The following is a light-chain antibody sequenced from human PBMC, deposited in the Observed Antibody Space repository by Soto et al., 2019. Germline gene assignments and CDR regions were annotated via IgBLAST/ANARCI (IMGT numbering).Light chain of an antibody. CDR3: QQYGSSPLTWT. Sequence: EIVLTQFPGTLCLSPGERAALSCWASQSVSSSYLAWYHQKPGQAPRLLILGASSRSTGIPDRLRGSGSGTDFTLTISRLEPEDFAVYYCQQYGSSPLTWTFGQGTKADIK. CDR2: GAS. CDR1: QSVSSSY. V-gene: IGKV3-20*01. J-gene: IGKJ1*01.